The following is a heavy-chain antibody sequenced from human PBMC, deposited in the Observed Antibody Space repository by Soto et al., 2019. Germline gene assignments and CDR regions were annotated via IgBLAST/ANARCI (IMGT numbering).Heavy chain of an antibody. CDR1: GFTFSSYG. CDR2: ISYDGSNK. J-gene: IGHJ4*02. V-gene: IGHV3-30*18. CDR3: AKTEGGYDLWSGYFGY. Sequence: QVQLVESGGGGVQPGRSLRLSCAASGFTFSSYGMHWVSQAPGKGLEWVAVISYDGSNKYDADSVKGRFTISRDHSKHTLYLQMNSLRAEDTAVYYCAKTEGGYDLWSGYFGYWGQGTLVTVSS. D-gene: IGHD3-3*01.